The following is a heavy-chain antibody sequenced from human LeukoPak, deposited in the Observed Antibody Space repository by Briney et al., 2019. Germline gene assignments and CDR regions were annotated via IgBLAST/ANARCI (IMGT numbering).Heavy chain of an antibody. Sequence: GGSLRLSCAASGLTFSSYAMNWVRQAPGKGLEWVSTISYSGGRTYYVDSVKGRFTISRDNSENTLYLQLNSLRAEDTAVYYCAKAASGSYLYYFDYWGQGTLVTVSS. CDR2: ISYSGGRT. J-gene: IGHJ4*02. CDR1: GLTFSSYA. V-gene: IGHV3-23*01. CDR3: AKAASGSYLYYFDY. D-gene: IGHD1-26*01.